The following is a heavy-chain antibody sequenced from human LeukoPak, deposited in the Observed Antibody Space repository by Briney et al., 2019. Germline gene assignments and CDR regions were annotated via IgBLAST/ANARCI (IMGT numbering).Heavy chain of an antibody. V-gene: IGHV4-4*07. J-gene: IGHJ6*03. Sequence: PSETLSLTCTVSGGSISSYYWSWIRQPAGKGLEWIGRIYTSGSTNYNPSLKSRVTMSVDTSKNQFSLKLGSVTAADTAVYYCARGRGSYYYDYYYYMDVWGKGTTVTVSS. CDR3: ARGRGSYYYDYYYYMDV. CDR1: GGSISSYY. CDR2: IYTSGST. D-gene: IGHD1-26*01.